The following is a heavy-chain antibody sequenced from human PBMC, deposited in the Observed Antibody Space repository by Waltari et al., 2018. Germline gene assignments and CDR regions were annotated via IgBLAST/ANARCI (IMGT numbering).Heavy chain of an antibody. J-gene: IGHJ4*02. D-gene: IGHD3-9*01. CDR1: GFPFSSYA. CDR2: ISGSGGST. V-gene: IGHV3-23*01. Sequence: EVQLLESGGGLVQPGGSLRLSCAASGFPFSSYALRWVRQAPGKGLEWASAISGSGGSTYYADSVKGRFTISRDNSKNTLYLQMNSLRAEDTAVYYCAKSYDILTGYVDYWGQGTLVTVSS. CDR3: AKSYDILTGYVDY.